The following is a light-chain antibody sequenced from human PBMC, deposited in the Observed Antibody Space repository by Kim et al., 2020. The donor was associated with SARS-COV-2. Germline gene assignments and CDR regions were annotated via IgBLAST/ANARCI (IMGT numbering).Light chain of an antibody. CDR2: GAS. CDR1: QSVSSN. V-gene: IGKV3D-15*01. J-gene: IGKJ5*01. CDR3: QQSNNWPPIT. Sequence: SPGGRAPPSCRASQSVSSNLAWYQQKPGQAPRLLIYGASTRATGIPARFSGSGSGTEFTLTISSLQSEDFAVYYCQQSNNWPPITFGQGTRLEIK.